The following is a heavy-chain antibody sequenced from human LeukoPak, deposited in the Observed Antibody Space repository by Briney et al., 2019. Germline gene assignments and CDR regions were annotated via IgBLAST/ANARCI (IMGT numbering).Heavy chain of an antibody. V-gene: IGHV4-4*07. CDR1: GGSINNYY. CDR3: ARGRYCSADICSGGDAFDI. CDR2: IYTRGST. J-gene: IGHJ3*02. D-gene: IGHD2-15*01. Sequence: SETLSLTCTVSGGSINNYYWSWIRQPAGKELEWIGRIYTRGSTNYNPSLKSRVTMSVDTSKNQFSLKLSSVTAADTAVYYCARGRYCSADICSGGDAFDIWGRGTMVSVSS.